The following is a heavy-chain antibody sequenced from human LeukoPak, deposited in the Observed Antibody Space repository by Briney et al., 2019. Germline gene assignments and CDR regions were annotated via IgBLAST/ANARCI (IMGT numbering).Heavy chain of an antibody. D-gene: IGHD6-13*01. V-gene: IGHV1-18*01. CDR3: AREGWYSSSWPDAFDI. Sequence: SSVKVSCEASGGTFSSYAISWVRQTPGQGLEWMGWISAYNGNTNYAQKLQGRVTMTTDTSTSTAYMELRSLRSDDTAVYYCAREGWYSSSWPDAFDIWGQGTMVTVSS. J-gene: IGHJ3*02. CDR1: GGTFSSYA. CDR2: ISAYNGNT.